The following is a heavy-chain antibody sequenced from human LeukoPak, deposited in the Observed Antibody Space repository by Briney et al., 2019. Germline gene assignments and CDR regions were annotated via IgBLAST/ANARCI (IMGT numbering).Heavy chain of an antibody. CDR3: ARDREYSKSWSFDY. CDR2: IYHGGNT. V-gene: IGHV4-4*02. J-gene: IGHJ4*02. D-gene: IGHD6-13*01. CDR1: GDSISSINW. Sequence: PSGTLSLTCAVSGDSISSINWWNWVRQPPGKGLEWIGEIYHGGNTNYNPSLKSRVTISVDKSKNQFSLILSSVTAADTAVYYCARDREYSKSWSFDYWGQGTLVTVSS.